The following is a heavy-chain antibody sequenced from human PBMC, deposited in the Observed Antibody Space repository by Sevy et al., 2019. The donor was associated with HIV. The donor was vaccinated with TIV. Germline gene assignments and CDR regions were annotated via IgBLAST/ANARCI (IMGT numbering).Heavy chain of an antibody. CDR1: GYSFTSYW. V-gene: IGHV5-51*01. CDR3: ARYYYDSSGYYLSGYYYYGMDV. Sequence: GESLKISCKGSGYSFTSYWIGWVRQMPGKGLEWMGIIYPGDSDTRYSPSFQGQVTISADKSISTAYLQWSSLKASDTDMYYCARYYYDSSGYYLSGYYYYGMDVWGQGTTVTVSS. D-gene: IGHD3-22*01. CDR2: IYPGDSDT. J-gene: IGHJ6*02.